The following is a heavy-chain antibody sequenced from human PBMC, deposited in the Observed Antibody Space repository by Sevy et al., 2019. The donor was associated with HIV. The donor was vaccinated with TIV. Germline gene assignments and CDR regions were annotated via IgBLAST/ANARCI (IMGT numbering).Heavy chain of an antibody. V-gene: IGHV3-7*03. CDR2: LSEDGSEK. D-gene: IGHD1-26*01. CDR3: ARGGMFFDC. CDR1: GFTFSTYW. Sequence: GGSLRLSCAASGFTFSTYWMSWVRLAPGKGLEWVANLSEDGSEKNHVDSVKGRFTISRDNAKNSLYLQMNSLRAEDTGVYYCARGGMFFDCWGQGTLVTVSS. J-gene: IGHJ4*02.